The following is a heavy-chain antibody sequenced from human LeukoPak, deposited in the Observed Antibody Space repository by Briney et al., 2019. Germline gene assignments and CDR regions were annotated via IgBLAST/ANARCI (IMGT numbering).Heavy chain of an antibody. Sequence: PGGSLRLSCAASGFTFSSYGMHWVRQAPGKGLEWVAFIRYDGSNKYYADSVKGRFTISRDNSKNMLYLQMNSLRAEDTAVYYCAKDRDGFGLLPPADFDYWGQGTLVTVSS. CDR2: IRYDGSNK. D-gene: IGHD2-15*01. CDR3: AKDRDGFGLLPPADFDY. J-gene: IGHJ4*02. V-gene: IGHV3-30*02. CDR1: GFTFSSYG.